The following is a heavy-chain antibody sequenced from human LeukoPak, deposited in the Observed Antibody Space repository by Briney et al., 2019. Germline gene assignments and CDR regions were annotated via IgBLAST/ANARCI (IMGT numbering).Heavy chain of an antibody. J-gene: IGHJ4*02. Sequence: GESLKISCKGSGCSFTSYWISWVRQMPGKGLEWMGRIDPSDSYTNYSPSFQGHVTISADKSISTAYLQWSSLKASDTAMYYCARHSGGSGSYYNLPFDYWGQGTLVTVSS. D-gene: IGHD3-10*01. CDR3: ARHSGGSGSYYNLPFDY. CDR2: IDPSDSYT. CDR1: GCSFTSYW. V-gene: IGHV5-10-1*01.